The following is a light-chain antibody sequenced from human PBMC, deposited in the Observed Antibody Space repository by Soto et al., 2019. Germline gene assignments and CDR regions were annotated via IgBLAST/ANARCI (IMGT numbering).Light chain of an antibody. CDR2: GAS. Sequence: EIVLTKSAGTLSLSPGERATLSCRASQSVSNNYLAWYQQKPGQAPRLLIYGASNRATGIPDRFTGRGSGSEFTLTISRLEPEDVAVYYCQQYGSSGTFGQGTKVDI. CDR1: QSVSNNY. CDR3: QQYGSSGT. J-gene: IGKJ1*01. V-gene: IGKV3-20*01.